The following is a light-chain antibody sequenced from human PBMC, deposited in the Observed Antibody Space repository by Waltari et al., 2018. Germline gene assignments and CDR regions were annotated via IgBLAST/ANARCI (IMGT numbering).Light chain of an antibody. V-gene: IGKV1-5*03. CDR2: KAS. CDR1: GSINSR. CDR3: LQYNTYPYT. J-gene: IGKJ2*01. Sequence: DIQMTQSPSTLSASVGDKVTITCRASGSINSRLAWYQQTPGKAPKVLIYKASTLESGVPARFSGSASGTEFTLTISSLQPDDFATYYCLQYNTYPYTFGQGTKLEIK.